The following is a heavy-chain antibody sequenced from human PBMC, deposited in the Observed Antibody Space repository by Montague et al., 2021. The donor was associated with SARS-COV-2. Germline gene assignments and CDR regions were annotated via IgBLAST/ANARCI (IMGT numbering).Heavy chain of an antibody. V-gene: IGHV4-34*01. CDR3: ARGETECSTTFGVVFFPLLDS. D-gene: IGHD3-3*01. CDR1: GGSLGGHS. J-gene: IGHJ4*02. Sequence: SETLSLTCAVYGGSLGGHSWSWVRQAPEKGLEWIGDIGHTGSFKYNPSLKSRVTISIDAAKNQFSLRMTSVTAADTSIYYCARGETECSTTFGVVFFPLLDSWGQGTLVTVSS. CDR2: IGHTGSF.